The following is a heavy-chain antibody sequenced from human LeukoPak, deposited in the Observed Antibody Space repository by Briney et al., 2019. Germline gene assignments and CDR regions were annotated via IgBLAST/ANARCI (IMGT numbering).Heavy chain of an antibody. CDR1: GYTFTGYY. D-gene: IGHD3-10*01. V-gene: IGHV1-2*06. Sequence: GASVKVSCKASGYTFTGYYMHWVRQAPGQGLEWMGRINPNSGGTNYAQKFQGRVTMTRDTSISTAYMELSRLRSDDTAVYYCARAPPTYYGSGSYYSGDPSDYWGQGTLVTVSS. CDR2: INPNSGGT. J-gene: IGHJ4*02. CDR3: ARAPPTYYGSGSYYSGDPSDY.